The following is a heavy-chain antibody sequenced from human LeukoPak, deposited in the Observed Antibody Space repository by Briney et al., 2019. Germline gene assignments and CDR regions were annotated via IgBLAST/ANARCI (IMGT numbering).Heavy chain of an antibody. V-gene: IGHV3-49*03. J-gene: IGHJ6*02. CDR2: IRSKAYGGTT. CDR3: TTTGVYYYYGMDV. Sequence: GGSLRLSCTASGFTFGDYAMSWFRQAPGKGLEWVGFIRSKAYGGTTEYAASVKGGFTISRDDSKSIAYLQMNSLKTEDTAVYYCTTTGVYYYYGMDVWGQGTTVTVSS. D-gene: IGHD1-1*01. CDR1: GFTFGDYA.